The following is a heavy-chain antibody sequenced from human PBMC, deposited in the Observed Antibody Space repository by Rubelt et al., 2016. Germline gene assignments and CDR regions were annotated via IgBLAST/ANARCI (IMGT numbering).Heavy chain of an antibody. Sequence: GISWVRQAPGQGLEWMGWISAYNGNTNYAQKLQGRVTMTTDTSTSTAYMELRSLRSDDTVVYYCARALLYYYDSSAPCAFDIWCQGTMVTVSS. J-gene: IGHJ3*02. D-gene: IGHD3-22*01. CDR2: ISAYNGNT. CDR3: ARALLYYYDSSAPCAFDI. CDR1: G. V-gene: IGHV1-18*01.